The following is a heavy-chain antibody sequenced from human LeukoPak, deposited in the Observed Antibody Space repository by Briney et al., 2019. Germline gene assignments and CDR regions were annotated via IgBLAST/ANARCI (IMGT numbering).Heavy chain of an antibody. J-gene: IGHJ3*02. V-gene: IGHV4-61*01. Sequence: PSETLSLTCSVSGGSISTSTYYWSWIRQPPGKGLEWIGYIYYSGSTNYNPSLKSRVTISVDTSKNQFSLKLSSVTAADTAVYYCARDFKVDGSSGYYAFDIWGQGTMVTVSS. CDR3: ARDFKVDGSSGYYAFDI. CDR1: GGSISTSTYY. CDR2: IYYSGST. D-gene: IGHD3-22*01.